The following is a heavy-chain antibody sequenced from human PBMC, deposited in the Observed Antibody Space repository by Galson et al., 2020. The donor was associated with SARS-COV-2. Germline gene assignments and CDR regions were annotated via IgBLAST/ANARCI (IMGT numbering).Heavy chain of an antibody. Sequence: SETLSLTCTVSGGSISSSTYSWAWLRQPPGKGLEWIGHISYSGSTYYNPSLQSRVTISVDTSKNQFSLKLSSVTAADTAMYYCATVGAAAGRYFDYWGQGTLVTVSS. CDR3: ATVGAAAGRYFDY. D-gene: IGHD6-13*01. V-gene: IGHV4-39*01. J-gene: IGHJ4*02. CDR1: GGSISSSTYS. CDR2: ISYSGST.